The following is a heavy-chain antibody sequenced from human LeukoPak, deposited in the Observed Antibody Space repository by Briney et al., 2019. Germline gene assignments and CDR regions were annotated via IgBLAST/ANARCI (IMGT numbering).Heavy chain of an antibody. CDR1: GSTFSNYW. CDR3: ARESRITGTTTSGFDI. J-gene: IGHJ3*02. Sequence: GGSLRLSCVASGSTFSNYWMSWVRQAPGKGLEWVANIKRDGRDKNSVDSVKGRFTISRDNAKNSMFLQMNSLRVEDTAVYYCARESRITGTTTSGFDIWGQGTMVTVSS. V-gene: IGHV3-7*01. CDR2: IKRDGRDK. D-gene: IGHD1-20*01.